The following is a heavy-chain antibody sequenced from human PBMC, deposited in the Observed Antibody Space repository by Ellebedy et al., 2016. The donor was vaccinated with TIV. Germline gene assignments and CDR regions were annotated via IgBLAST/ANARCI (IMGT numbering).Heavy chain of an antibody. CDR2: IYPGDSDT. J-gene: IGHJ6*02. Sequence: GGSLRLSXKGSGYSFTSYWIGWVRQMPGKGLEWMGIIYPGDSDTRYSPSFQGQVTISADKSISTAYLQWSSLKASDTAMYYCARGLIYYYYGMDVWGQGTTVTVSS. V-gene: IGHV5-51*01. D-gene: IGHD3-16*01. CDR1: GYSFTSYW. CDR3: ARGLIYYYYGMDV.